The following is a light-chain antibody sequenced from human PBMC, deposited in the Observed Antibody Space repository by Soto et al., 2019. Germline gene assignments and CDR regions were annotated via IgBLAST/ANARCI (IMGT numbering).Light chain of an antibody. J-gene: IGKJ1*01. V-gene: IGKV3-15*01. CDR3: QQYNNWPPWT. CDR2: DIS. CDR1: QSVSIN. Sequence: ETVMTQSPATLSVSPGERATLSCRASQSVSINLAWYQQKPGQPPRLLIYDISTRATGIPARFSGSGSGTEFTLTISSLQSEDFAVYYCQQYNNWPPWTFGQGTKVDIK.